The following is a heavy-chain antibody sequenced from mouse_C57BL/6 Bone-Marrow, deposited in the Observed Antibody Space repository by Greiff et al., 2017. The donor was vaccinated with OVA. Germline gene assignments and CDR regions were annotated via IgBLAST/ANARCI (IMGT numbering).Heavy chain of an antibody. V-gene: IGHV2-2*01. CDR1: GFSLTSYG. Sequence: QVHVKQSGPGLVQPSQSLSITCTVSGFSLTSYGVHWVRQSPGKGLEWLGVIWSGGSTDYNAAFISRLSISKDNSKSQVFFKMNSLQADDTAIYYCARGSWYYAMDYWGQGTSVTVSS. CDR2: IWSGGST. CDR3: ARGSWYYAMDY. J-gene: IGHJ4*01.